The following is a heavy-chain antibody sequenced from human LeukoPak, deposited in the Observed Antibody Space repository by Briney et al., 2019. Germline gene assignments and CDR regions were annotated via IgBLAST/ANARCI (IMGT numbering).Heavy chain of an antibody. CDR1: GFTFSNYD. D-gene: IGHD3-22*01. J-gene: IGHJ4*02. Sequence: GGSLRLSCAASGFTFSNYDMHWVRQAPGKGLEWVAVISYDGTNKYYADSVKGRFTISRDNSKNMLYLQMNSLRAEDTAIYYCAKGNVIVVVDYIGGQGTLVTVSS. CDR2: ISYDGTNK. V-gene: IGHV3-30*18. CDR3: AKGNVIVVVDYI.